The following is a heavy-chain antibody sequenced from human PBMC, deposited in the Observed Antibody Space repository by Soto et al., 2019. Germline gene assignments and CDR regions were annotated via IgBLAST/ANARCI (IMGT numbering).Heavy chain of an antibody. J-gene: IGHJ4*02. CDR2: INHSGST. Sequence: SETLSLTCAVYGGSFSGYYWSWIRQHPGKGLEWIGEINHSGSTNYNPSLKSRVTISVDTSKNQFSLKLSSVTAADTAVYYCARPREFQNSRTSFDYWGQGTLVTVSS. CDR1: GGSFSGYY. D-gene: IGHD3-10*01. V-gene: IGHV4-34*01. CDR3: ARPREFQNSRTSFDY.